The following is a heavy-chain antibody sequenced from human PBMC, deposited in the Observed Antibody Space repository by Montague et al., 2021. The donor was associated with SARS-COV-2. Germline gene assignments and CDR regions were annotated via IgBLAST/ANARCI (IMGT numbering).Heavy chain of an antibody. D-gene: IGHD4-11*01. CDR2: INHSGST. V-gene: IGHV4-34*01. Sequence: SETLSLTCAVYGGSFSGYYWSWIRQPPGKGLEWIGEINHSGSTNYNPSLKSRVTISVDTSKNQFSLKLSSVTAADTAVYYCARGVPLTTLHDYYYGMDVWGQGTTVTVSS. CDR1: GGSFSGYY. CDR3: ARGVPLTTLHDYYYGMDV. J-gene: IGHJ6*02.